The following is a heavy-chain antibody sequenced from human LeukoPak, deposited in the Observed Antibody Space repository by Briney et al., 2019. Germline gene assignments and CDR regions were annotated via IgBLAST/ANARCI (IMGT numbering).Heavy chain of an antibody. CDR2: ISGNGHA. J-gene: IGHJ5*01. CDR3: ARTAIAAAAFSNWFDS. D-gene: IGHD6-13*01. Sequence: GGSLRLSCAASGFTLSSCAMNWVRQAPGKGLEWVSAISGNGHAYNADSVKGRLTISRENARNSLYLQMNSLRAEDTAVYYCARTAIAAAAFSNWFDSWGQGTLVTVSS. V-gene: IGHV3-21*01. CDR1: GFTLSSCA.